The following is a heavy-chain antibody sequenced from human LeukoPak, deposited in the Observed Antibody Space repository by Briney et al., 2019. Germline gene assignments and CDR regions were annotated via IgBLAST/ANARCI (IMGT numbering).Heavy chain of an antibody. CDR2: INHSGSA. J-gene: IGHJ6*03. Sequence: SETLSLTCAVYGTSFSGYYWSWIRQPPGKGLEWIGEINHSGSANYNPSLKSRLTISVDTSKNQFSLRLSSVTAADTAVYYCASLRAISYYSYYMDLWGKGTTVTVSS. V-gene: IGHV4-34*01. D-gene: IGHD2/OR15-2a*01. CDR3: ASLRAISYYSYYMDL. CDR1: GTSFSGYY.